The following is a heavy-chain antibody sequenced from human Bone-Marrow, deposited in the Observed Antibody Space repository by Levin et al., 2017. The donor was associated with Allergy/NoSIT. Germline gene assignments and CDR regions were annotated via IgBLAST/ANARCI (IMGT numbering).Heavy chain of an antibody. J-gene: IGHJ4*02. D-gene: IGHD5/OR15-5a*01. Sequence: KAGGSLRLSCAASGFDFSDSFMAWIRQAPGKGLEWIAYISRTAGHTNYADSVKGRFTISRDNDKNSLFLQMNNLRVDDTALYYCARDHGRVLPFDHWGQGTQVTVSS. CDR1: GFDFSDSF. CDR2: ISRTAGHT. V-gene: IGHV3-11*05. CDR3: ARDHGRVLPFDH.